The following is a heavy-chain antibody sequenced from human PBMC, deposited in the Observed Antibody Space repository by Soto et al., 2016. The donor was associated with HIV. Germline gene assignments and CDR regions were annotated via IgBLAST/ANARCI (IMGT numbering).Heavy chain of an antibody. V-gene: IGHV3-9*01. D-gene: IGHD6-19*01. CDR3: VKDNSGWYYFDY. CDR1: GFSFDEYA. J-gene: IGHJ4*02. Sequence: EVQLVESGGGLVQPGRSLRLSCAASGFSFDEYAMHWVRQVPGKGLEWVSGISWNSGNIGYADSVKGRFTISRDNAKNSLVLQMNSLRPEDTAFYYCVKDNSGWYYFDYWGQGTXVTVSS. CDR2: ISWNSGNI.